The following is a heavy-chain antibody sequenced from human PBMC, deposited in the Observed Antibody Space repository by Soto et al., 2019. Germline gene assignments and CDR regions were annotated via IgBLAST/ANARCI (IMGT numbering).Heavy chain of an antibody. Sequence: ASVKVSCKASGYTFTSYGMNWVRQAPGQGLEWMGIINPSGGSTSYAQKFQGRVTMTRDTSTSTVYMELSSLRSEDTAVYYCAREESYYNIGTGYNWFDPWGQGTLVTVSS. V-gene: IGHV1-46*03. J-gene: IGHJ5*02. D-gene: IGHD3-10*01. CDR2: INPSGGST. CDR3: AREESYYNIGTGYNWFDP. CDR1: GYTFTSYG.